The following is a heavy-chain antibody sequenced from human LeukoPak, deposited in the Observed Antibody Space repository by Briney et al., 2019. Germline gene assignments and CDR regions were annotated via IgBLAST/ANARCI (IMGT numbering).Heavy chain of an antibody. CDR3: ARDLSNVDLLVGREPLDY. D-gene: IGHD4-17*01. Sequence: RASVKVSCKASGYTFTSYGISWVRQAPGQGLEWMGWISAYNGNTNYAQKLQGRVTMTTDTSTSTAYMELRSLRSDDTAVYYCARDLSNVDLLVGREPLDYWGQGTLVTVSS. J-gene: IGHJ4*02. V-gene: IGHV1-18*01. CDR1: GYTFTSYG. CDR2: ISAYNGNT.